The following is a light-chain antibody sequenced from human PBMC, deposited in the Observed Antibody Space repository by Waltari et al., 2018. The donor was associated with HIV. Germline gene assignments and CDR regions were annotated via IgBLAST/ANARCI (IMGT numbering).Light chain of an antibody. CDR1: NIGTYT. Sequence: SYVLTQPPSVSVAPGQTARITCRGNNIGTYTVHWYQQKPGQAPVVGGNDASDRPAGIPERCSGSNSGNTATLTISSVEAGDEDDYYCQVWDSSSDQGVFGGGTKLTVL. J-gene: IGLJ2*01. CDR2: DAS. V-gene: IGLV3-21*02. CDR3: QVWDSSSDQGV.